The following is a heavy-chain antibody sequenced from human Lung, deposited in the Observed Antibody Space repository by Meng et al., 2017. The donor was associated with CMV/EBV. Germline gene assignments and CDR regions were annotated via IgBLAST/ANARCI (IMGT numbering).Heavy chain of an antibody. V-gene: IGHV3-23*01. D-gene: IGHD5-12*01. CDR2: ITGSGDST. J-gene: IGHJ5*02. CDR1: GFTFSDFA. Sequence: GGFLRLSCVASGFTFSDFAMTWVRQAPGKGLEWVSTITGSGDSTYLADSVKGRFTISRVNSKNTLYLQMSSLRADDTAIYYCAKDLAKTKRGFRYVLDWFDPWGQGTLVTVSS. CDR3: AKDLAKTKRGFRYVLDWFDP.